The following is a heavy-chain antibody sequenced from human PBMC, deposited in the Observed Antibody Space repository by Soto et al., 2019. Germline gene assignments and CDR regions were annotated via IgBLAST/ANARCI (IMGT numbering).Heavy chain of an antibody. V-gene: IGHV5-51*01. CDR3: ATSPGIAAAGPRGYYYYGMEV. J-gene: IGHJ6*02. CDR1: GYSFTSYW. Sequence: GESLKISCKGSGYSFTSYWIGWVRQMPGKGLEWMGSIYPGDADTRYSQAFQGQVTISADKSISTAYLQWSSLKSSDTAMYYCATSPGIAAAGPRGYYYYGMEVWGQGTTVTLSS. CDR2: IYPGDADT. D-gene: IGHD6-13*01.